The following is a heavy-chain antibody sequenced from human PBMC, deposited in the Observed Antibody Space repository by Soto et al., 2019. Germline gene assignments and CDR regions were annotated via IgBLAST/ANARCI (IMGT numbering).Heavy chain of an antibody. Sequence: QVQLVESGGGVVQPGRSLRLSCAASGFTFSSSGMHWVRQAPGKGLEWVAVIWYDGSNKYYADSVKGRFTISRDNSKNTLYLQMNSLRAEDTAVYYCARDGAEQQLVPSDYWGQGTLVTVSS. CDR1: GFTFSSSG. D-gene: IGHD6-13*01. V-gene: IGHV3-33*01. J-gene: IGHJ4*02. CDR2: IWYDGSNK. CDR3: ARDGAEQQLVPSDY.